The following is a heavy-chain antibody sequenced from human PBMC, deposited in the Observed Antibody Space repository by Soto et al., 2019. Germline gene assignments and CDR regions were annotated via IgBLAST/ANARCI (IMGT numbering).Heavy chain of an antibody. CDR1: GFTFSSYG. CDR2: ISYDGSNK. Sequence: GGSLRLSCAASGFTFSSYGMDWVRQAPGKGLEWVAVISYDGSNKYYADSVKGRFTISRDNSKNTLYLQMNSLRAEDTAVYYCAKSPVTAIDYYYYGMDVWGQGTTVTVSS. J-gene: IGHJ6*02. CDR3: AKSPVTAIDYYYYGMDV. V-gene: IGHV3-30*18. D-gene: IGHD4-4*01.